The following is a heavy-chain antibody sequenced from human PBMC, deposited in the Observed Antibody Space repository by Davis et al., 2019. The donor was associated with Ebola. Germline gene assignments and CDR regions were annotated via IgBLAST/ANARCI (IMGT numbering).Heavy chain of an antibody. J-gene: IGHJ3*02. CDR1: GYTFTAYY. CDR2: INPNSGGT. V-gene: IGHV1-2*02. D-gene: IGHD3-10*01. Sequence: ASVKVSCKASGYTFTAYYMHWVRQAPGQGLEWMGWINPNSGGTNYAQKFQGRVTMTRDTSISTAYMELSRLRSDDTAVYYCARGFAKFPADDAFDIWGQGTMVTVSS. CDR3: ARGFAKFPADDAFDI.